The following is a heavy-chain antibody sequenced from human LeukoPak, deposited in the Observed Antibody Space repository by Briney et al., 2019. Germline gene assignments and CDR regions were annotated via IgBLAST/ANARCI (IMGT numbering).Heavy chain of an antibody. Sequence: GSLRLSCAASEFTFSNAWMSWVRQAPGKGLEWVGRIYSKADGGTIDYAAPVKDRFTISRDDSKNTLYLQMNSLKTEDTAVYYCTTDWAPTRTSGRPFDHWGQGTLVTVSS. CDR3: TTDWAPTRTSGRPFDH. CDR1: EFTFSNAW. J-gene: IGHJ4*02. D-gene: IGHD3-10*01. V-gene: IGHV3-15*05. CDR2: IYSKADGGTI.